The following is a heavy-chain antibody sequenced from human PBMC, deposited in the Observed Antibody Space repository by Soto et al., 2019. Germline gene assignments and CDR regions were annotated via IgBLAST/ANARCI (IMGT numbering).Heavy chain of an antibody. Sequence: EVQLLESGGGLVQPGGSLRLSCAASGFTFSSYAMSWVRQAPGKGLEWVSAISGSGGSTYYADSVKGRFTISRDNSKNTLYLQMNSLRAEXXXVYYCAPRRGELLPFDYWGQGTLVTVS. CDR1: GFTFSSYA. CDR3: APRRGELLPFDY. J-gene: IGHJ4*02. CDR2: ISGSGGST. D-gene: IGHD1-26*01. V-gene: IGHV3-23*01.